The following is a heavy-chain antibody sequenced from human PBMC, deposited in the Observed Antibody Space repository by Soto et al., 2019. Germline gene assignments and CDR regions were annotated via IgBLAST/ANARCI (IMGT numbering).Heavy chain of an antibody. J-gene: IGHJ6*02. Sequence: ASVKVSCKASGGTFSSYAISWVRQAPGQGLEWMGGIIPIFGTANYAQKFQGRVTITADESTSTAYMELSSLRSEDTAVYYCARALGYCSGGSCYDDPYYYGMDVWGQGTTVTVSS. D-gene: IGHD2-15*01. CDR1: GGTFSSYA. V-gene: IGHV1-69*13. CDR2: IIPIFGTA. CDR3: ARALGYCSGGSCYDDPYYYGMDV.